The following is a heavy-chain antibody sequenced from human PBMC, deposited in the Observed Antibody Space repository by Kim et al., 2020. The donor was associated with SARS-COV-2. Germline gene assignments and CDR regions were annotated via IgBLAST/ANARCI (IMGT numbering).Heavy chain of an antibody. Sequence: NYNRSHKSRATISVDRSKNQCSLTLTSVTAADTAVYYCTRGPYSDYFDYWGQGTLVTVSS. J-gene: IGHJ4*02. CDR3: TRGPYSDYFDY. V-gene: IGHV4-30-2*01. D-gene: IGHD4-4*01.